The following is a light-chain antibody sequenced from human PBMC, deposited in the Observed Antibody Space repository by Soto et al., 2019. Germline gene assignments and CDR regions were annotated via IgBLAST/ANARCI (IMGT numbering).Light chain of an antibody. CDR1: QTIGTW. V-gene: IGKV1-5*01. CDR2: DAS. CDR3: QQYNSYWHT. Sequence: DIQMTQSPSTLSASVGDRVTITCRASQTIGTWLAWYQQKPGKAPNLLIYDASSLKSGVPSRFSGSGSGTEFTLTNSSLQPDDFATYYCQQYNSYWHTFGQGTKLEIK. J-gene: IGKJ2*01.